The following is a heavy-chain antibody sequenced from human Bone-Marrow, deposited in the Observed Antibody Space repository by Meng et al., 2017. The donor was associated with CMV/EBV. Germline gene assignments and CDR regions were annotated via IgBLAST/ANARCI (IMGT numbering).Heavy chain of an antibody. CDR2: ISGYNGNT. Sequence: SGYTFTNYGISWVRQAPGQGLEWMGWISGYNGNTNYAQKFQDRVTMTTDTSTSTAYMELRSLRPDDTAIYYCAKTPDYGDYRYFDLWGRGTLVTVSS. J-gene: IGHJ2*01. CDR3: AKTPDYGDYRYFDL. CDR1: GYTFTNYG. V-gene: IGHV1-18*01. D-gene: IGHD4-17*01.